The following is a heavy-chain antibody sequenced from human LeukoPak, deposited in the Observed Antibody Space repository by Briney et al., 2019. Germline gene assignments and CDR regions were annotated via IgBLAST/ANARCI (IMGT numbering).Heavy chain of an antibody. D-gene: IGHD2-21*02. CDR2: INPNSGGT. Sequence: ASVTVSCKASGYTFTGYYMHWVGQAPGQGLEGMGWINPNSGGTNYAQKFQGRVTMTRDTSISTAYMELSRLRSDDTAVYYCARTDGIVVVTASVAVFDPWGQGTLVTVSS. CDR3: ARTDGIVVVTASVAVFDP. V-gene: IGHV1-2*02. CDR1: GYTFTGYY. J-gene: IGHJ5*02.